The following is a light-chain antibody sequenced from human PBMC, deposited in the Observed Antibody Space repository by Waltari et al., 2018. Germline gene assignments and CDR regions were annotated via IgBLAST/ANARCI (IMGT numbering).Light chain of an antibody. CDR2: DAS. CDR3: QQTYTTPRT. V-gene: IGKV1-39*01. Sequence: DIQMTQSPSSLSASVEDRVTITCRASQKISSYLNWYQQKPGTAPRLLIYDASRLQSGVPSRFSGSGSGTDFTLTISSLQPDDFGTYYCQQTYTTPRTFGQGTKVETK. CDR1: QKISSY. J-gene: IGKJ1*01.